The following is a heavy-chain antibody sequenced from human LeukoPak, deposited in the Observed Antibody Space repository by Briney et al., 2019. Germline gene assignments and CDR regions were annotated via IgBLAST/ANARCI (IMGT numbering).Heavy chain of an antibody. J-gene: IGHJ4*02. V-gene: IGHV4-31*03. CDR1: GGSISSGGYY. CDR2: IYDGENT. CDR3: ARGATVEYFDH. Sequence: SQTLSLTCTVSGGSISSGGYYWRWIRQHPGKGLEWIGYIYDGENTHYISSLKSRVTISVDTSKNQFSLKLSSVTAADTAVYYCARGATVEYFDHWGQGTLVTVSS. D-gene: IGHD1-26*01.